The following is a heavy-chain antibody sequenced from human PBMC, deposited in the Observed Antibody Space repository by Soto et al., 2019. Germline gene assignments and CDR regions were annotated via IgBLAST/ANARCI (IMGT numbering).Heavy chain of an antibody. V-gene: IGHV1-18*01. D-gene: IGHD1-7*01. CDR1: GYTFTSYG. Sequence: ASVKVSCKASGYTFTSYGISWVRQAPGQGLEWMGWMSAYNGNTNYAQKLQGRVTMTTDKSTSTAYMELRSLRSDDTAVYYCARDFFGGNYGSHGYWGQGTLVTVSS. CDR3: ARDFFGGNYGSHGY. CDR2: MSAYNGNT. J-gene: IGHJ4*02.